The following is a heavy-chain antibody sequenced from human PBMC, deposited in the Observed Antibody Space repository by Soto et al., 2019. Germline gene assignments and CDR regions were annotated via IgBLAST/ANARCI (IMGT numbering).Heavy chain of an antibody. D-gene: IGHD5-12*01. Sequence: PSETLSLSCTFAVGSTSSGDYCLRWIRQPPGKGIEYLGHIYYSGSIHYNASLKSRVTISLDTSRNQFSLKLSSVTAAAAAVYYCGRAIVDTLGGMDVWGQGTTVTVSS. V-gene: IGHV4-30-4*01. CDR2: IYYSGSI. CDR1: VGSTSSGDYC. J-gene: IGHJ6*02. CDR3: GRAIVDTLGGMDV.